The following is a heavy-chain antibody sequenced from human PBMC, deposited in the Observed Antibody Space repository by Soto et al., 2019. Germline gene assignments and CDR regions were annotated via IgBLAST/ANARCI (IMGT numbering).Heavy chain of an antibody. CDR1: GGSISSSSHC. CDR3: ARRSGTMVRGVKDV. D-gene: IGHD3-10*01. V-gene: IGHV4-39*01. CDR2: IYYSGST. J-gene: IGHJ6*02. Sequence: LTCTVSGGSISSSSHCWGWMLHRPGKWLEWIGSIYYSGSTYYNPSLKSRVTISVDTSKNQFSLKLSSVTAADTAVYYCARRSGTMVRGVKDVWGQGTTVTVSS.